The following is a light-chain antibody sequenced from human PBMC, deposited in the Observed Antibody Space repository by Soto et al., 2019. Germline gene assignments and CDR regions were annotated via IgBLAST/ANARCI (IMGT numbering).Light chain of an antibody. CDR1: SSDVGGYNY. J-gene: IGLJ7*01. CDR2: EVS. Sequence: QSVLTQPASVSGSPGQSIPISCTGSSSDVGGYNYVSWYQQHPGKAPKLMIYEVSHRPSGVSNRFSCSKSGNTASLTISGRQAEDEADYYFSYYTRNNPVVFGGGTQLTVL. CDR3: SYYTRNNPVV. V-gene: IGLV2-14*01.